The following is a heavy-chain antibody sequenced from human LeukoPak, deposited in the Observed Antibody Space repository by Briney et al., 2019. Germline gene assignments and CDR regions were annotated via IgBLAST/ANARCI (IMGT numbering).Heavy chain of an antibody. V-gene: IGHV1-69*04. CDR1: GGTFSSYA. CDR2: IIPILGIA. Sequence: ASVKVSCRASGGTFSSYAISWVRQAPGQGLEWMGRIIPILGIANYAQKFQGRVTITADKSTSTAYMELSSLRAEDTAVYYCAKDGIRTTVTTFDYWGQGTLVTVSS. J-gene: IGHJ4*02. D-gene: IGHD4-17*01. CDR3: AKDGIRTTVTTFDY.